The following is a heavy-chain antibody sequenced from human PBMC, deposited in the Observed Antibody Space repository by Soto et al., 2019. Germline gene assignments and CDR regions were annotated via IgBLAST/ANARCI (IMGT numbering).Heavy chain of an antibody. CDR2: IIPLFGTT. Sequence: QVQVVQSGVEVRRPGSSVKVSCKASGDTFKNCVISWVRQAPGQGLEWMGGIIPLFGTTDFAQRFQGRLTITTDEYTTTAYMELSSLRSEDTATYYCAAKLGFGKLSVVWGQGTTVIVSS. CDR3: AAKLGFGKLSVV. D-gene: IGHD3-10*01. J-gene: IGHJ6*02. V-gene: IGHV1-69*01. CDR1: GDTFKNCV.